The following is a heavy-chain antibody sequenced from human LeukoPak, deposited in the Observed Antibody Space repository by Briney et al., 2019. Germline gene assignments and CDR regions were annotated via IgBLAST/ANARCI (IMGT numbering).Heavy chain of an antibody. V-gene: IGHV1-69*02. CDR1: GGTFSSYT. Sequence: ASVKVSCKASGGTFSSYTIGWVRQAPGQGLEWMGRIIPILGIANYAQKFQGRVTITADKSTSTAYMELSSLRSEDTAVYYCARYDRTASFDPWGQGTLVTVSS. J-gene: IGHJ5*02. CDR3: ARYDRTASFDP. CDR2: IIPILGIA. D-gene: IGHD3-3*01.